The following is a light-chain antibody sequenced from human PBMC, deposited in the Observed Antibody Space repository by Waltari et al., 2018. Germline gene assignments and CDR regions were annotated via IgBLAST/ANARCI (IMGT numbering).Light chain of an antibody. V-gene: IGLV2-14*03. J-gene: IGLJ2*01. Sequence: QSALTQPASVSGSPGQSLTISCTGTSSDVGAYNYVSWYQQHPGRAPRLMIYGVTIRPSGVSLLFSGSKSGNTASLTISGLQPEDEAYYYCSSYTTSDTLVFAGGTKLTVL. CDR1: SSDVGAYNY. CDR3: SSYTTSDTLV. CDR2: GVT.